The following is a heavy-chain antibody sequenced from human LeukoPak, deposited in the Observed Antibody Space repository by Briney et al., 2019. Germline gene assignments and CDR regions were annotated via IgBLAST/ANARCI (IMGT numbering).Heavy chain of an antibody. J-gene: IGHJ4*02. CDR3: ARGRCSSTSCYLWWDIKSPALDY. V-gene: IGHV1-2*02. CDR1: GYTFTGYY. Sequence: VASVTVSCKASGYTFTGYYMHWVRQAPGQGLEWMGWINPNSGGTNYAQKFQGRVTMTRDTSISTAYMELSRLRSDDTAVYYCARGRCSSTSCYLWWDIKSPALDYWGQGTLVTVSS. CDR2: INPNSGGT. D-gene: IGHD2-2*01.